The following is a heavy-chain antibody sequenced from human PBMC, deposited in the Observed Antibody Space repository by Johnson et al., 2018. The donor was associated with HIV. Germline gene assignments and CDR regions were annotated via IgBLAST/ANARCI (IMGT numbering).Heavy chain of an antibody. Sequence: QVQLVESGGGVVQPGGSLRLSCAASEFTFSSYGMHWVRQAPGKGLERVTFIRFDGNNKYYADSVEGRFTISRDNSKNTLHLQMNSLRVEDTAVYYCAKDFTDGAFDIWGRGTMVTVSS. CDR2: IRFDGNNK. D-gene: IGHD5-24*01. J-gene: IGHJ3*02. CDR3: AKDFTDGAFDI. CDR1: EFTFSSYG. V-gene: IGHV3-30*02.